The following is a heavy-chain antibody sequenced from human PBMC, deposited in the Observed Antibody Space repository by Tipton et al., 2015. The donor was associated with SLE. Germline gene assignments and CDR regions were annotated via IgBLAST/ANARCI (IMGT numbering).Heavy chain of an antibody. CDR2: MSSVGSYI. CDR3: AREGPVDYYMDV. J-gene: IGHJ6*03. CDR1: GFNFGDFT. V-gene: IGHV3-21*01. Sequence: GSLRLSCAASGFNFGDFTMNWVRQAPGKGLEWVSSMSSVGSYIYYADSVKGRFTISRDNARNSLDLQINSLRVDDTAVYYCAREGPVDYYMDVWGKGTTVTVSS.